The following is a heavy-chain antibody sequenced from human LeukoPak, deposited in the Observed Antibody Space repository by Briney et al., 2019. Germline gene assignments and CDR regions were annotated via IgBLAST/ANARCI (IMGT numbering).Heavy chain of an antibody. CDR1: GYTFTSYG. CDR3: ARDCSGGSCYNIWFDP. D-gene: IGHD2-15*01. V-gene: IGHV1-18*01. J-gene: IGHJ5*02. Sequence: ASVKVSCKASGYTFTSYGIRWVRQAPGQGLEWMGWISAYNGNTNYAQKLQGRVTMTTDTSTSTAYMELRSLRSDDTAVYYCARDCSGGSCYNIWFDPWGQGTLVTVSS. CDR2: ISAYNGNT.